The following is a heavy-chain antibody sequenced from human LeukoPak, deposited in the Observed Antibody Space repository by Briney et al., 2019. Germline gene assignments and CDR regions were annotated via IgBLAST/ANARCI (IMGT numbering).Heavy chain of an antibody. D-gene: IGHD5-12*01. V-gene: IGHV3-23*01. Sequence: GGTLRLSCAASGFTLRNYDINWVRQAPGKGLEWVSVIRGSSGSTYYADSVKGRFTISREDSKNTMYLQMNSLRAEDTAVYYCAKEREYSGYEPLPNDYWGQGTLVTVSS. J-gene: IGHJ4*02. CDR2: IRGSSGST. CDR1: GFTLRNYD. CDR3: AKEREYSGYEPLPNDY.